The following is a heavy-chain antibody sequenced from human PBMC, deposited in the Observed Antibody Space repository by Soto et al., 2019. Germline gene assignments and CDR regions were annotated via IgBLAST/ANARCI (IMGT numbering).Heavy chain of an antibody. Sequence: AETLSLSCAVKVGSFSCFYWSWIRQPPGEVLGWIGEINHSGTTNYNPSLKSRVTMSIDTSKNKFSLTLRSVAAADTAVYYCTRGHSPMVQGLLLDKAAYFDFWRLVDLITVSS. CDR1: VGSFSCFY. CDR2: INHSGTT. CDR3: TRGHSPMVQGLLLDKAAYFDF. J-gene: IGHJ4*02. D-gene: IGHD1-1*01. V-gene: IGHV4-34*01.